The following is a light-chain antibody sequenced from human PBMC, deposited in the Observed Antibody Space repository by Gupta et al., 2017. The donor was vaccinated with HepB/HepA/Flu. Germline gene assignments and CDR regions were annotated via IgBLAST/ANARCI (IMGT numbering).Light chain of an antibody. CDR3: QQYDSYRT. V-gene: IGKV1-5*03. CDR1: QSISSW. Sequence: IQMTHSPSTLSASLGDRVTLTCWHSQSISSWLGWYQQKPGQTPKLMIYKASSRESGGPTRFSGSGYGREFTHTSSSQQEDDCANYYCQQYDSYRTFGQGTKVEIK. J-gene: IGKJ1*01. CDR2: KAS.